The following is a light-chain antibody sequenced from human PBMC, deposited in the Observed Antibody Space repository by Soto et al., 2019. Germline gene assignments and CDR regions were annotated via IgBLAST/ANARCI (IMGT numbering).Light chain of an antibody. J-gene: IGKJ2*01. CDR1: QGISSY. CDR3: QQYYSYPPT. V-gene: IGKV1-8*01. Sequence: AIRMTQSPSSFSASPGDRVTITCRASQGISSYLAWYQHKPGQAPKLLIYAASTLQSGVPSRFSGSGSGTDFTLTISCLQSEDFATYYCQQYYSYPPTFGQGTKLEIK. CDR2: AAS.